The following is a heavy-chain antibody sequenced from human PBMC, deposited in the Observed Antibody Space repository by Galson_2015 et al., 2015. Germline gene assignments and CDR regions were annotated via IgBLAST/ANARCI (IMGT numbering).Heavy chain of an antibody. D-gene: IGHD6-6*01. Sequence: SGGSISSGSYYWSWIRQPAGKGLEWIGRIYTSGSTNYNPSLKSRVTISVDTSKNQFSLKLSSVTAADTAVYYCARVEYSSSSVDYWGQGTLVTVSS. J-gene: IGHJ4*02. CDR3: ARVEYSSSSVDY. V-gene: IGHV4-61*02. CDR2: IYTSGST. CDR1: GGSISSGSYY.